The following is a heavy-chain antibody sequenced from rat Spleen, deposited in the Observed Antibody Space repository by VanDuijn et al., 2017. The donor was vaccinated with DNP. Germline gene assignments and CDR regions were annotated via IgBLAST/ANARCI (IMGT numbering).Heavy chain of an antibody. CDR2: ITYDGVNT. Sequence: EVQLVESGGGLVQPGRSMKLSCAASGFTFSHYDMVWVRQAPKEGLEWVATITYDGVNTYYPDSVKDRFTISRDNAKSSLYLQMDSLRSEDTATYYCTTGYGGPDYWGQGVTVTVSS. CDR1: GFTFSHYD. V-gene: IGHV5-20*01. CDR3: TTGYGGPDY. J-gene: IGHJ2*01. D-gene: IGHD1-11*01.